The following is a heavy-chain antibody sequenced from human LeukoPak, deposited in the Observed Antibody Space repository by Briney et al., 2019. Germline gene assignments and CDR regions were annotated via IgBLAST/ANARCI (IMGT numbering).Heavy chain of an antibody. Sequence: SETLSLTCTVSGGSISSYYWSWIRQPPGKGLEWIGYIYYSGSTNYNPSLKSRVTISVDTSKNQFSLKLSSVTAADTAVYYCASAYYDFWSGYYPPPGFDYWGQGTLVTVSS. V-gene: IGHV4-59*08. CDR2: IYYSGST. J-gene: IGHJ4*02. CDR1: GGSISSYY. D-gene: IGHD3-3*01. CDR3: ASAYYDFWSGYYPPPGFDY.